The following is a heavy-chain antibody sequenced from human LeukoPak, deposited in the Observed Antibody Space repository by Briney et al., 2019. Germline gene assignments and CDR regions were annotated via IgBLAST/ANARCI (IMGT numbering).Heavy chain of an antibody. CDR2: ILYSGST. J-gene: IGHJ4*02. CDR3: ARSELLWFGKVNSGFDF. Sequence: SETLSLTCNVSGDSMKFYYWSWVRQSPGKRPEWLGYILYSGSTNYTPSLRSRLTFSVDLFQKQVFLQLTSVTAADTAMYYCARSELLWFGKVNSGFDFWGQGTLVTVSS. V-gene: IGHV4-59*01. CDR1: GDSMKFYY. D-gene: IGHD3-10*01.